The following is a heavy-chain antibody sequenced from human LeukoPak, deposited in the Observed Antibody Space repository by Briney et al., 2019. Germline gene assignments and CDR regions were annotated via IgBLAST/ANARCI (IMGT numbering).Heavy chain of an antibody. CDR1: GYTFTGYY. CDR2: INPNSGGT. J-gene: IGHJ5*02. V-gene: IGHV1-2*02. Sequence: ASVKVSCKASGYTFTGYYMHWVRQAPGQGLEWMGWINPNSGGTNYAQKFQGRVTMTRDTSISTAYMELSRLRSDDTAVYYCARERETAVWFDPWGKGTLVTVSS. CDR3: ARERETAVWFDP. D-gene: IGHD5-18*01.